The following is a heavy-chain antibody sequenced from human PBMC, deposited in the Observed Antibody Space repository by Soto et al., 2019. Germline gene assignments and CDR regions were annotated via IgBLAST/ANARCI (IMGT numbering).Heavy chain of an antibody. CDR2: IYYDGSNE. D-gene: IGHD1-1*01. CDR1: GFIFSDYG. Sequence: QVQLVESGGAVVQPGRSLRLACATSGFIFSDYGMHWVRQAPGKGLEWVAVIYYDGSNEHYSDSVRGRLTISRDNSKNILYLQMNSLRAEDTAIYYCARWWNDEEWVETMDVWGQGTTVTVSS. V-gene: IGHV3-33*01. CDR3: ARWWNDEEWVETMDV. J-gene: IGHJ6*01.